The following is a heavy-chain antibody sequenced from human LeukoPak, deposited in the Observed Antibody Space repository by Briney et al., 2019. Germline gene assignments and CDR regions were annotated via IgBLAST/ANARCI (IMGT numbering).Heavy chain of an antibody. Sequence: GGSLRLSCAASGFTFSSYGMHWVRQAPGKGLGWVAVIWYDGSNKYYADSVKGRFTISRDNSKNTLYLQMNSRRAEDTAVYYCARDTGIAAAANFDHWGEGTLVTVSS. CDR2: IWYDGSNK. CDR3: ARDTGIAAAANFDH. V-gene: IGHV3-33*01. CDR1: GFTFSSYG. J-gene: IGHJ4*02. D-gene: IGHD6-13*01.